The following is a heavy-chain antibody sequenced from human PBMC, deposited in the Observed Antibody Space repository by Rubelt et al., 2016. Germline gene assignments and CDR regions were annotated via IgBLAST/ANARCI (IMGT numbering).Heavy chain of an antibody. D-gene: IGHD4-23*01. Sequence: QVQLVQSGAEVKKPGASVKVSCKASGYTFTSYGISWVRQAPGQGLEWMGWISAYNGNTNYAQKLQGRVTMTTDTSTSTACMELWSLRSDDTAVYYCARDVGGNSVLYYFDYWGQGTLVTVSS. CDR1: GYTFTSYG. J-gene: IGHJ4*02. CDR2: ISAYNGNT. V-gene: IGHV1-18*01. CDR3: ARDVGGNSVLYYFDY.